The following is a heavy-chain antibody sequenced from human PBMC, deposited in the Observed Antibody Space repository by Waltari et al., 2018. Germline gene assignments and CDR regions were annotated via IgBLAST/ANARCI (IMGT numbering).Heavy chain of an antibody. D-gene: IGHD6-13*01. CDR3: ASDTRAYSSSGYRVGYGLDV. CDR2: INDSGST. J-gene: IGHJ6*02. V-gene: IGHV4-34*02. Sequence: QVQLQQWGASLLKPSETLSLRCAVNGGSFSTYYWSWIRQPPGKGLEWIGEINDSGSTNYNPSLKSRVTISVDTSKNQFSLNLTSVTAADTAVYFCASDTRAYSSSGYRVGYGLDVWGQGTTVTVSS. CDR1: GGSFSTYY.